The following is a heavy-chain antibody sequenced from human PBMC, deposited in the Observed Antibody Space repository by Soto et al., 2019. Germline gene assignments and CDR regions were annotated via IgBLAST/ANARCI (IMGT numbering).Heavy chain of an antibody. D-gene: IGHD2-15*01. CDR1: GIICNGLS. V-gene: IGHV3-30*02. CDR2: IRYDGSNI. Sequence: PGGALRLSCGAVGIICNGLSMQWVRKAPGKGLEWVAVIRYDGSNIYYADSVKGRFTISRDNSKNTLYLQMDSLRAEDTAVYYCAKVYCSGGSCYRYYYYYGMGVWGQGTTVTVSS. J-gene: IGHJ6*02. CDR3: AKVYCSGGSCYRYYYYYGMGV.